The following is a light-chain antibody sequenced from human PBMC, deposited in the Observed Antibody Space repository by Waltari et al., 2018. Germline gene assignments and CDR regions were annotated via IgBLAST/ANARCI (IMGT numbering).Light chain of an antibody. Sequence: SYELTQPPSVSVSPGQTARITCSGDALPKQYSFWYQQRSGQAPVVVIYKDTERPSGIPERCSGSSSGTRVTLTSSGVQAEDEADYYCQSTDNSGTYVVFGGGTKLTVL. V-gene: IGLV3-25*03. J-gene: IGLJ2*01. CDR2: KDT. CDR1: ALPKQY. CDR3: QSTDNSGTYVV.